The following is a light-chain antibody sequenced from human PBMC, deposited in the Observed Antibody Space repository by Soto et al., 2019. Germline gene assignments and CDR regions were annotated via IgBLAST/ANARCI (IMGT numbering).Light chain of an antibody. CDR3: LQYNDWWT. CDR1: QSVSSS. J-gene: IGKJ1*01. Sequence: DIVMTQSPATLSVSPGERATLSCRASQSVSSSLAWYQQKPGRSPRLLIYGASTRATGIPARFSGSGSGTEFTLTISSLQSEDFAFYYCLQYNDWWTFGQGTKV. V-gene: IGKV3-15*01. CDR2: GAS.